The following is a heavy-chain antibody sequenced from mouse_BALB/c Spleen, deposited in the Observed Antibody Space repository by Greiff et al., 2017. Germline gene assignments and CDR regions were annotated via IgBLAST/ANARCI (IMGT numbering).Heavy chain of an antibody. J-gene: IGHJ2*01. V-gene: IGHV7-3*02. D-gene: IGHD1-1*01. CDR1: GFTFTDYY. Sequence: EVQVVESGGGLVQPGGSLRLSCATSGFTFTDYYMSWVRQPPGKALEWLGFIRNKANGYTTEYSASVKGRFTISRDNSQSILYLQMNTLRAEDSATYYCARAPSGSSLDYWGQGTTRTVSS. CDR3: ARAPSGSSLDY. CDR2: IRNKANGYTT.